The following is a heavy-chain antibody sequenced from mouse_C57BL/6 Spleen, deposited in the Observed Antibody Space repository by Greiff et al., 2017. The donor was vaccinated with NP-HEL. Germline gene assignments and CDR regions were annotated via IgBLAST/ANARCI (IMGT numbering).Heavy chain of an antibody. D-gene: IGHD2-2*01. CDR1: GFTFSDYY. CDR3: ARRGYDAFYYAMDY. V-gene: IGHV5-12*01. J-gene: IGHJ4*01. CDR2: ISNGGGST. Sequence: EVQLVESGGGLVQPGGSLKLSCAASGFTFSDYYMYWVRQTPEKRLEWVAYISNGGGSTYYPDTVKGRFTISRDNAKNTLYRQMSRLKSEDTAMYYCARRGYDAFYYAMDYWGQGTSVTVSS.